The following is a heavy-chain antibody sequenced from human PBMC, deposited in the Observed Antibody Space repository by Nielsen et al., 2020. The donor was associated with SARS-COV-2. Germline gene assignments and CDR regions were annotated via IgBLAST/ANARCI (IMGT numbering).Heavy chain of an antibody. CDR2: ISGSGGST. J-gene: IGHJ3*02. Sequence: GESLKISCAASGFTFSSYAMSWVRQAPGKGLEWVSAISGSGGSTYYADSVKGRFTISRDNSKNTLYLQMNSPRAEDTAVYYCATPFSGSSWTPPRETGAFDIWGQGTMVTVSS. V-gene: IGHV3-23*01. D-gene: IGHD6-13*01. CDR3: ATPFSGSSWTPPRETGAFDI. CDR1: GFTFSSYA.